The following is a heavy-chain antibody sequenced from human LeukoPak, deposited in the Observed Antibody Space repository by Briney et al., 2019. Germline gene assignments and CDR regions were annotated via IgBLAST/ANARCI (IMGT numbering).Heavy chain of an antibody. CDR3: ARDAGHQLSRRNYYAMDV. J-gene: IGHJ6*02. V-gene: IGHV4-38-2*02. CDR2: IYSGGST. D-gene: IGHD2-2*01. Sequence: SQTLSLTCTVSGYSISSGYYWGWIRQPPGKGLEWIGNIYSGGSTYYNPSLKSRVTISVDTSKNQFSLKVSSVTAADTAVYYCARDAGHQLSRRNYYAMDVWGQGTTVTVSS. CDR1: GYSISSGYY.